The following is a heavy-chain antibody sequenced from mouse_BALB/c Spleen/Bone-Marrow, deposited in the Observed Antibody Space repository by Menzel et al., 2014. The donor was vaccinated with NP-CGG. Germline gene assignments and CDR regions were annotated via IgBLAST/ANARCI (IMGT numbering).Heavy chain of an antibody. CDR1: GFDFSRYW. D-gene: IGHD1-1*01. J-gene: IGHJ2*01. Sequence: EVKLMESGGGLVQPGGSLKLSCAASGFDFSRYWMSWVRQAPGKGLEWIGEINPDSRTINYSPSLKDKFIISRDNAKNTLYLRLNKVRSEDTALYYYARPDYYGYLNYWGQGTTLTVSS. CDR3: ARPDYYGYLNY. CDR2: INPDSRTI. V-gene: IGHV4-1*02.